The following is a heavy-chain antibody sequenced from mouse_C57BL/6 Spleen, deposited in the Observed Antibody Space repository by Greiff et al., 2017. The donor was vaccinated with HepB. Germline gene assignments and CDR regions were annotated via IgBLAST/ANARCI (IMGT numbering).Heavy chain of an antibody. D-gene: IGHD2-2*01. Sequence: QVQLQQSGPELVKPGASVKISCKASGYAFSSSWMNWVKQRPGKGLEWIGRIYPGDGDTNYNGKFKGKATLTADKSSSTAYMQLSSLTSEDSAVYFCARRLRQGYAMDYWGQGTSVTVSS. CDR2: IYPGDGDT. CDR3: ARRLRQGYAMDY. CDR1: GYAFSSSW. V-gene: IGHV1-82*01. J-gene: IGHJ4*01.